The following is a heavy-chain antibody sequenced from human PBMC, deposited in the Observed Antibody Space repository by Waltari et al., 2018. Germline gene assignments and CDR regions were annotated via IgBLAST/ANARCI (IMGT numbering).Heavy chain of an antibody. CDR2: IYSGGST. CDR3: AGGDIVVVGGMDV. Sequence: EVQLVESGGGLIQPGGSLRLSCAASGFTVSSNYMSWVRQAPGKGLEWVSVIYSGGSTYYADSVNGRFNISRDNSKNTLYLQMNSLRAEDTAVYYCAGGDIVVVGGMDVWGQGTTVTVSS. V-gene: IGHV3-53*01. J-gene: IGHJ6*02. CDR1: GFTVSSNY. D-gene: IGHD2-2*01.